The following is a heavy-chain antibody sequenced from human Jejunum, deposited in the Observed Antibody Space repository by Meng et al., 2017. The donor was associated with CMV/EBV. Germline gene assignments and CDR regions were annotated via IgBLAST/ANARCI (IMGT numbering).Heavy chain of an antibody. CDR1: SRYF. Sequence: SRYFWSWIRQPPGKELEWIGHLSYSGSTNYNPSLRSRVTMSVDTSRNQFSVRLSSVTAADTAVYYCARDRTVYADSRYYYYGVDVWGQGSTVTVSS. CDR3: ARDRTVYADSRYYYYGVDV. D-gene: IGHD2-2*01. V-gene: IGHV4-59*01. CDR2: LSYSGST. J-gene: IGHJ6*02.